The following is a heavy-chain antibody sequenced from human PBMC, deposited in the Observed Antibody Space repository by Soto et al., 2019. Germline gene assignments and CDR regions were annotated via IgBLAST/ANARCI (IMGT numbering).Heavy chain of an antibody. CDR2: TYYRSKWYN. CDR1: GDSVSSNSAA. J-gene: IGHJ6*02. Sequence: SQTLSLTCAISGDSVSSNSAAWNWIRQSPSRGLEWLGRTYYRSKWYNDYAVSVKSRITINPDTSKNQFSLQLNSVTPEDTAVYYCAREGEGYCSSTSCYYYYYYGMDVWGQGTTVTVSS. D-gene: IGHD2-2*01. CDR3: AREGEGYCSSTSCYYYYYYGMDV. V-gene: IGHV6-1*01.